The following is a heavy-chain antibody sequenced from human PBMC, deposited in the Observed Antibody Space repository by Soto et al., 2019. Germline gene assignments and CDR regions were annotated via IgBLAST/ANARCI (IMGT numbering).Heavy chain of an antibody. Sequence: EVQLVESGGGLVQPGGSLRLSCAASGFTFSSYWMSWVRQAPGKGLEWVANIKQDGSEKYYVDSVKGRFTISRDNAKNSLYLQMNSLRAEDTAVYYCARLSRISKAGTDDYWGQGTLVTVSS. CDR3: ARLSRISKAGTDDY. CDR1: GFTFSSYW. V-gene: IGHV3-7*01. D-gene: IGHD1-1*01. J-gene: IGHJ4*02. CDR2: IKQDGSEK.